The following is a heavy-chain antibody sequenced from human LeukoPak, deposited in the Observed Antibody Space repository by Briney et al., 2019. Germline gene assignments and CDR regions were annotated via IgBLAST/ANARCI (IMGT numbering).Heavy chain of an antibody. CDR1: GYTFTGYY. J-gene: IGHJ6*03. CDR3: ANPYGDYYYYTDV. V-gene: IGHV1-2*02. D-gene: IGHD4-17*01. Sequence: GASVKVSCKASGYTFTGYYMHWVRQAPGQGLEWMGWINPNSGGTNYAQKFQGRVTMTRDTSISTAYMELSRLRSDDTAVYYCANPYGDYYYYTDVWGKGTTVTVSS. CDR2: INPNSGGT.